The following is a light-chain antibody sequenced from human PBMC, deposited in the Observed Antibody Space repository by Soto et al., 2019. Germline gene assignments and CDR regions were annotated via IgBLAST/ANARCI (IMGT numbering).Light chain of an antibody. V-gene: IGKV3-20*01. J-gene: IGKJ1*01. CDR2: ATS. CDR1: QSVSIN. CDR3: QQYGSSLST. Sequence: EIVVTQSPATLSVSPGERATLSCRASQSVSINLAWYQQKSGQAPRLLIYATSSRATDIPDRFIGYGSGTDFTLTISGLEPEDFAVYYCQQYGSSLSTFGQGTKVDIK.